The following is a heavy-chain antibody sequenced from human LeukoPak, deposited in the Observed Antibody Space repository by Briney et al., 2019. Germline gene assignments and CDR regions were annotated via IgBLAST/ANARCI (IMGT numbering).Heavy chain of an antibody. CDR3: ARGLSVGASDY. V-gene: IGHV4-34*01. CDR2: INHSGST. Sequence: SETLSLTCAVYGGSFSGYYWSWIRQPPGKGLEWIGEINHSGSTNYNPSLKSRVTISVDTSKNQFSLKLSSVTAADTAVYYCARGLSVGASDYWGQGTLVTVSS. CDR1: GGSFSGYY. J-gene: IGHJ4*02. D-gene: IGHD1-26*01.